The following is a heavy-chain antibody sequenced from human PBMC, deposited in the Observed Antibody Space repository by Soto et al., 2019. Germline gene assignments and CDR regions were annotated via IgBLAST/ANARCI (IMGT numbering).Heavy chain of an antibody. D-gene: IGHD3-10*01. CDR1: GFTFSSYW. CDR3: ARYFMVRGRHSSWFVS. Sequence: GGYVRLACAASGFTFSSYWMHWVRQAPGKGLVWVSRINNDGSTTKDVDSVKGRFTISRDNAKNTLYLQMNSLRAEDTAVYYCARYFMVRGRHSSWFVSWGQRTLLTGSS. V-gene: IGHV3-74*03. CDR2: INNDGSTT. J-gene: IGHJ5*01.